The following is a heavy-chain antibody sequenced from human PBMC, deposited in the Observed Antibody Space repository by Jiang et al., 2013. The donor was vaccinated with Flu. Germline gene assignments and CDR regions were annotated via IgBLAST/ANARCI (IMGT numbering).Heavy chain of an antibody. J-gene: IGHJ6*01. Sequence: VQLVESGAEVKKPGASVKVSCKASGYTFTGYYMHWVRQAPGQGLEWMGWINPNSGGTNYAQKFQGRVTMTRDTSISTAYMELSRLRSDDTAVYYCARGLELNYYYYGMDVWGPRDHGHRLL. CDR3: ARGLELNYYYYGMDV. D-gene: IGHD1-7*01. V-gene: IGHV1-2*02. CDR2: INPNSGGT. CDR1: GYTFTGYY.